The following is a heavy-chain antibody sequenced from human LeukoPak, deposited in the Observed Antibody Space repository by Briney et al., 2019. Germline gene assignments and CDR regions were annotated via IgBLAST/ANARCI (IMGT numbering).Heavy chain of an antibody. J-gene: IGHJ3*02. D-gene: IGHD3-22*01. V-gene: IGHV3-48*02. CDR2: ISSSSSTI. CDR3: ARCNSGYYVDDAFDI. CDR1: EFTFSSYS. Sequence: GGSLRLSCAASEFTFSSYSMNWVRQAPGKGLEWVSYISSSSSTIYYADSVKGRFTISRDNAKNSLYLQMNSLRDEDTAVYYCARCNSGYYVDDAFDIWGQGTMVTVSS.